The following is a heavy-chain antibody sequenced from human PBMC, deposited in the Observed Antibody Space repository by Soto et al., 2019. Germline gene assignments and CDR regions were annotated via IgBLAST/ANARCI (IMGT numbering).Heavy chain of an antibody. CDR2: INPNSGGT. CDR3: ASYDSSGYYAYYYYGMDV. J-gene: IGHJ6*02. CDR1: GYTFTGYY. V-gene: IGHV1-2*02. D-gene: IGHD3-22*01. Sequence: ASVKVSCKASGYTFTGYYMHWARQAPGQGLEWMGWINPNSGGTNYAQKFQGRVTMTRDTSISTAYMELSRLRSDDTAVYYCASYDSSGYYAYYYYGMDVCGQGPTVTVSS.